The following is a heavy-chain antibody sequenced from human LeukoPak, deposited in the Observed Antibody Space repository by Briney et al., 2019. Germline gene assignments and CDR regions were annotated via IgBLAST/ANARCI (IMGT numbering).Heavy chain of an antibody. D-gene: IGHD2-15*01. Sequence: QSGGSLRLSCAASGFIFRSYWMSWVRQAPGKGLEWVATIKHDGSEKYYVDSVRGRFTITKDNAENSVFLQMNSLRAEDTAIYFCARDYRWDLLRYFDYWGQGTLVTVSS. CDR3: ARDYRWDLLRYFDY. J-gene: IGHJ4*02. V-gene: IGHV3-7*01. CDR2: IKHDGSEK. CDR1: GFIFRSYW.